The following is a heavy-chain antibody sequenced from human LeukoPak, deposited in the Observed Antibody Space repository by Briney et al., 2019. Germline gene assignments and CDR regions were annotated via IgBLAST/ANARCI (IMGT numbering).Heavy chain of an antibody. D-gene: IGHD3-22*01. CDR1: GYTFTSYA. V-gene: IGHV1-3*01. CDR3: ARDGDYDRVFDP. Sequence: ASVKVSRKASGYTFTSYAMHWVRQAPGQRLEWMGWINAGNGNTKYSQKFQGRVTITRDTSASTAYMELSSLRSEDTAVYYCARDGDYDRVFDPWGQGTLVTVSS. J-gene: IGHJ5*02. CDR2: INAGNGNT.